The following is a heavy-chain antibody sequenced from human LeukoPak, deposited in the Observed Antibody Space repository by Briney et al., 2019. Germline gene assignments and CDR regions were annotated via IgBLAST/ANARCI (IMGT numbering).Heavy chain of an antibody. Sequence: SETLSLTCTVSGGSISSSSYYWGWIRQPPGKGLEWIGSIYYSGSTYYNPSLKSRVTISVDTSKNQFSLKLSSVTAADTAVYYCARARISSGSYHGGAFDIWGQGTMVTVSS. CDR3: ARARISSGSYHGGAFDI. D-gene: IGHD1-26*01. CDR1: GGSISSSSYY. V-gene: IGHV4-39*01. CDR2: IYYSGST. J-gene: IGHJ3*02.